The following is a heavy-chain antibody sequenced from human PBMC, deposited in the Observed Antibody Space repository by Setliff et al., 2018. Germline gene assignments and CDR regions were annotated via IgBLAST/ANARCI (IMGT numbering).Heavy chain of an antibody. J-gene: IGHJ6*03. V-gene: IGHV4-61*09. CDR3: ARLSGFLYMDV. CDR1: GDPMSSRRYY. CDR2: IYTSWST. D-gene: IGHD3-3*01. Sequence: SETLSLTCTVSGDPMSSRRYYWAWIRQPAGKGLEWIGQIYTSWSTNYNPSLKSRVTISVDTSKNQFSLMLSSVTAADTAVYYCARLSGFLYMDVWGKGTTVTVSS.